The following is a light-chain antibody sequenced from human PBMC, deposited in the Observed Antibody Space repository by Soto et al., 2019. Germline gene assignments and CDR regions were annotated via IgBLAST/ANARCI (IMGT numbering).Light chain of an antibody. CDR1: SSDVGGYNY. J-gene: IGLJ1*01. Sequence: QSALTQPASASGSPGQSITISCTGTSSDVGGYNYVSWYQQHPGNAPKLMIYDVSNRPSGVSNRFSCSKSGNTATLTISGLQAEDEADYYCSSYTSTSTYVFGTGTKLTVL. CDR2: DVS. V-gene: IGLV2-14*01. CDR3: SSYTSTSTYV.